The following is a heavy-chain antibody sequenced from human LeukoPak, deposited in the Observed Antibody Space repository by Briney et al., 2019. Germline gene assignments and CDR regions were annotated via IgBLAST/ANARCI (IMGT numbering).Heavy chain of an antibody. CDR1: GGSISSGAYS. CDR3: AGYDSSGFYFDY. J-gene: IGHJ4*02. D-gene: IGHD3-22*01. CDR2: IYYSGGT. Sequence: SETLSLTCDVSGGSISSGAYSWSWIRQPPGKALEWIGYIYYSGGTYYNPSLKSRVTISVDTSKNQFSLKLSSVTAADTAVYYCAGYDSSGFYFDYWGQGTLVTVSS. V-gene: IGHV4-30-4*07.